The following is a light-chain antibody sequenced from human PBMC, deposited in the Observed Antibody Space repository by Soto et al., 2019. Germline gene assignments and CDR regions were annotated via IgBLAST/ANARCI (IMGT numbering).Light chain of an antibody. CDR1: SSNIGKNY. CDR3: GTWDSSLSAVV. J-gene: IGLJ2*01. CDR2: DNR. Sequence: QSVLTQPPSVSAAPGQRVTISCSRTSSNIGKNYVCWYQQFPGRAPKLLIFDNRKRPSGIPDRFSGSKSGTSATLGITGLQTGDEADYYCGTWDSSLSAVVFGGGTKLTV. V-gene: IGLV1-51*01.